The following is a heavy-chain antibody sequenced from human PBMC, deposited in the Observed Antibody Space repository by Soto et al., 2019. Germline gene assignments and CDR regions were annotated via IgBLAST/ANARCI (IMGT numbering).Heavy chain of an antibody. CDR3: ANDPERVGEDSSYGGFDY. D-gene: IGHD3-22*01. CDR2: ISGSGGST. CDR1: GFTFSSYA. Sequence: EVQLLESGGGLVQPGGSLRLSCAASGFTFSSYAMSWVRQAPGKGLEWVSAISGSGGSTYYADSVKGRFTISRDNSKNTLYLQMNSLRAEDTAVYYCANDPERVGEDSSYGGFDYWGQGSLVTVSS. J-gene: IGHJ4*02. V-gene: IGHV3-23*01.